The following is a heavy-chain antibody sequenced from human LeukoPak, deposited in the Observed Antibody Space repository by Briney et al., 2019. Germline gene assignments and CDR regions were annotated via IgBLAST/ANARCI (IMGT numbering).Heavy chain of an antibody. V-gene: IGHV1-2*06. CDR3: ARDDGIGSSSPHFDY. CDR1: GYTFSGYF. J-gene: IGHJ4*02. Sequence: ASVKVSCKASGYTFSGYFVHWVRQAPGQGLEWMGRINAGSGDTEFAQKFQGRVTMTRDTFVSTAYMELSSLRSEDTAVYYCARDDGIGSSSPHFDYWGQGTLVTVSS. CDR2: INAGSGDT. D-gene: IGHD6-13*01.